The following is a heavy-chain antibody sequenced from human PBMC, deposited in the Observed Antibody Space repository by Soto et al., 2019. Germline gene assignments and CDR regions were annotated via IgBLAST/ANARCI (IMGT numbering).Heavy chain of an antibody. CDR1: GGSINSYY. CDR3: ARTPHI. Sequence: QVLLQESGPGLVKPSETLSLICTVSGGSINSYYWSWIRRPPGKGLEWIGFVYSNGTTSYNRSLRGRVPLSVDTSNNQFSLNLRSVTAADTAVYYCARTPHIWGQGTLVTVSS. CDR2: VYSNGTT. V-gene: IGHV4-59*01. J-gene: IGHJ4*02. D-gene: IGHD2-15*01.